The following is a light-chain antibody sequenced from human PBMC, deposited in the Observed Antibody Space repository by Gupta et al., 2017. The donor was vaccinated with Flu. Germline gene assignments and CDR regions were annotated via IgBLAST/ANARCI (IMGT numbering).Light chain of an antibody. V-gene: IGLV1-40*01. Sequence: QSVLTPPPSVSGAPGQRVTISCPWSSSNIGAGYDVHWYQQLPGTAPKPLIYGNSNRPSGVPDRFSGSKSGTSASLAITGLQAEDEADYYCQSYDSNLSGSVFGGGTKLTVL. J-gene: IGLJ3*02. CDR3: QSYDSNLSGSV. CDR2: GNS. CDR1: SSNIGAGYD.